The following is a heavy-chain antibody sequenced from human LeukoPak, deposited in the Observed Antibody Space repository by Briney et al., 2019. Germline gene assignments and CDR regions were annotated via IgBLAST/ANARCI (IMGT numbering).Heavy chain of an antibody. CDR1: GGSISSSNSW. CDR3: ARQLGYCSSTSCYADKVDY. CDR2: FFYNGNT. V-gene: IGHV4-39*01. J-gene: IGHJ4*02. D-gene: IGHD2-2*01. Sequence: SETLSLTCTVSGGSISSSNSWWGWIRQPPGKRLEWIGSFFYNGNTYYSPSLKSRVAISVDTSKNQFSLKLSSVTAADTAVYYCARQLGYCSSTSCYADKVDYWGQGTLVTVSS.